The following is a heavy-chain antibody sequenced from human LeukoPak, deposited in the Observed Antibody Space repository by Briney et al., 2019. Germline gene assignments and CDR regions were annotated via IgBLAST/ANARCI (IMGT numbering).Heavy chain of an antibody. V-gene: IGHV3-74*01. D-gene: IGHD1-26*01. Sequence: GGSLRLSCAASGFTFSSYWMHWVRQAPGKGLVWVSRINSDGSSTSYADSVKGRFTISRDNAKNTLYLQMNSLRAEDTAVYYCARGYSGSYRIFDYWGHGTLVTVSS. J-gene: IGHJ4*01. CDR2: INSDGSST. CDR1: GFTFSSYW. CDR3: ARGYSGSYRIFDY.